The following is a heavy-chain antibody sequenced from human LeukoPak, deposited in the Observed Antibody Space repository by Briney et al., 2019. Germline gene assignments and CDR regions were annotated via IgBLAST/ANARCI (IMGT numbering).Heavy chain of an antibody. CDR1: GFTFSDYS. CDR2: MSSSSSTK. V-gene: IGHV3-48*01. D-gene: IGHD3-22*01. CDR3: ARGRWDYDSSGYYHPVY. J-gene: IGHJ4*02. Sequence: GSLRLSCAASGFTFSDYSMHWVRQAPGKGLEWISYMSSSSSTKFYADSVKGRFTTSRGNAKNTLFLQMNSLRAEDTAVYYCARGRWDYDSSGYYHPVYWGQGTLVTVSS.